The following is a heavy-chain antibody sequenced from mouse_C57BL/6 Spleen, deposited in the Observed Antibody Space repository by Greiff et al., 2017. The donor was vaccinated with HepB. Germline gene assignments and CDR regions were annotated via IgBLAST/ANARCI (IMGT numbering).Heavy chain of an antibody. CDR2: IHPNSGST. CDR1: GYTFTSYW. V-gene: IGHV1-64*01. Sequence: QVQLQQPGAELVKPGASVKLSCKASGYTFTSYWMHWVKQRPGQGLEWIGMIHPNSGSTNYNEKFKSKATLTVDKSSSTAYMQLSSLTSEDSAVYYCARYCDGYQAWFAYWGQGTLVTVSA. J-gene: IGHJ3*01. D-gene: IGHD2-3*01. CDR3: ARYCDGYQAWFAY.